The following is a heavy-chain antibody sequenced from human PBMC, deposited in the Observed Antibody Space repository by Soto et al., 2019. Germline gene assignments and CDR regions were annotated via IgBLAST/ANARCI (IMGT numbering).Heavy chain of an antibody. CDR2: ISGSNGDT. CDR3: GRGGLAVSGTYDY. Sequence: QVQLVQSGAEVKESGASVKVSCKASGYTFTNYGVAWVQRAPGQGLEWMGWISGSNGDTKYAQNLQNRVSLTTDTSTNTAYMELRSLRPDDTAIYFCGRGGLAVSGTYDYWGQGTLVTVSS. CDR1: GYTFTNYG. D-gene: IGHD6-19*01. J-gene: IGHJ4*02. V-gene: IGHV1-18*01.